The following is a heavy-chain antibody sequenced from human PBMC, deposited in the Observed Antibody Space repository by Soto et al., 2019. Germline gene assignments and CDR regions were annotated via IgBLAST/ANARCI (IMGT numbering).Heavy chain of an antibody. CDR2: IYSDGTT. V-gene: IGHV4-59*10. CDR1: GGSVNGYY. J-gene: IGHJ6*02. D-gene: IGHD2-2*01. CDR3: SRVGCSNSKCYTRGMDV. Sequence: SETLSLTCAVYGGSVNGYYWNWVRQPAGKGLEWVGRIYSDGTTNYSPSLKSRVTMSLDTSKDQFSLHLNSVTAADTAVYYCSRVGCSNSKCYTRGMDVWGQGTTVTVSS.